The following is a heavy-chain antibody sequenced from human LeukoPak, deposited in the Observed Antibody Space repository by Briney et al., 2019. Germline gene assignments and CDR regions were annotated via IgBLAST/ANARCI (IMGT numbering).Heavy chain of an antibody. Sequence: VGSLRLSCAASGFTFSNYGINCVRDAPGRGLEWVSYISSSSSTIHYADSAQGRFTISRDNAKNSLYLHMNSLRAEDTPVYDCARVRGDDLAFDIWGQGTMDIVSS. J-gene: IGHJ3*02. CDR2: ISSSSSTI. CDR3: ARVRGDDLAFDI. D-gene: IGHD4-17*01. V-gene: IGHV3-48*01. CDR1: GFTFSNYG.